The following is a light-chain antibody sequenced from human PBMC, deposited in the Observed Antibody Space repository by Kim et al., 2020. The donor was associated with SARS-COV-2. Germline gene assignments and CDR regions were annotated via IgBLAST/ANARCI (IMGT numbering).Light chain of an antibody. CDR1: QTIDNY. V-gene: IGKV1-39*01. J-gene: IGKJ1*01. CDR3: EQTYAYPRT. Sequence: DIQMTQSPGSLSASVGDRVTITCRASQTIDNYLNWYQQKPGKAPNLLIYASSTLQRGVPSRFAGSGSGTEFALTIVGLHPDDFASYYCEQTYAYPRTFGQGTKVDIK. CDR2: ASS.